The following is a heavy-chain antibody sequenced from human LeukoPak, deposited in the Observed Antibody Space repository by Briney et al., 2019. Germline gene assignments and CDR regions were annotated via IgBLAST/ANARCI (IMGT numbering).Heavy chain of an antibody. CDR2: ISSSSSYI. CDR3: ARDLFFPFQH. Sequence: PGGSLRLSCAASGFTFSSYTMNWVRQAPGKGLQWVSSISSSSSYIYYADSVKGRFTISRDNARNSLYLQMNSLRAEDTAVYYCARDLFFPFQHWGQGTLVTVSS. CDR1: GFTFSSYT. D-gene: IGHD3-3*01. J-gene: IGHJ1*01. V-gene: IGHV3-21*01.